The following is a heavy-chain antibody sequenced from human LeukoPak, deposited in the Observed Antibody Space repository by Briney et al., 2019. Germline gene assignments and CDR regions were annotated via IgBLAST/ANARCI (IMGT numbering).Heavy chain of an antibody. CDR2: IWFDGSNK. D-gene: IGHD1-14*01. Sequence: PGRSLRLSCAASGFIFSNDAMHWVRQAPGKGLEWVAFIWFDGSNKHYADSVKGRFTISRDNSKNTLYLQMNSLRAEDTAVYYCARDSFFTEWWFDPWGQGTLVTVSS. CDR1: GFIFSNDA. CDR3: ARDSFFTEWWFDP. V-gene: IGHV3-33*01. J-gene: IGHJ5*02.